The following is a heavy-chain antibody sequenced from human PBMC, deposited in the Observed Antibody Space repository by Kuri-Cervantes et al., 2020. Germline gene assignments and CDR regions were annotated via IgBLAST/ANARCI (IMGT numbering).Heavy chain of an antibody. V-gene: IGHV4-39*07. J-gene: IGHJ4*02. CDR2: IFYIGST. CDR1: GGSISSNTHY. D-gene: IGHD3-3*02. CDR3: ATRKGTIFSPHYFDY. Sequence: SETLSLTCSVSGGSISSNTHYWGWIRQSPGKGLEWIGSIFYIGSTYNNPSLKCRVTMSVDTSKNQFSLKLSSVTAADTAMYYCATRKGTIFSPHYFDYWGQGTLVTVSS.